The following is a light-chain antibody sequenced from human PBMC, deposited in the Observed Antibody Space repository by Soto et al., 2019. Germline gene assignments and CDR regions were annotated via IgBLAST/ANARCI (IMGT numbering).Light chain of an antibody. Sequence: DIQMTQSPSTLSASVGDRVTITCRASQSISSWLAWYQQKPGKAPKLLIYKASSLESGVPSGFSGSGSGTDLTLTIISLQPDDFATYYCQQYNSYPYTFGQGTKLEIK. CDR3: QQYNSYPYT. CDR1: QSISSW. V-gene: IGKV1-5*03. CDR2: KAS. J-gene: IGKJ2*01.